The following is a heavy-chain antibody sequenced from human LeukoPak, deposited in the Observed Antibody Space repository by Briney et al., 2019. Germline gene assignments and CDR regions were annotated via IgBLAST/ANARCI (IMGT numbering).Heavy chain of an antibody. CDR1: GFTFSSYS. CDR2: ISSSSSYI. CDR3: ARDSLSYYGMDV. Sequence: PGGSLRLSCAASGFTFSSYSMNWVRQAPGKGLEWVSSISSSSSYIYYADSVKGRFTISRDNAKNSLYLQMSSLRAEDTAVYYCARDSLSYYGMDVWGQGTTVTVSS. J-gene: IGHJ6*02. V-gene: IGHV3-21*01.